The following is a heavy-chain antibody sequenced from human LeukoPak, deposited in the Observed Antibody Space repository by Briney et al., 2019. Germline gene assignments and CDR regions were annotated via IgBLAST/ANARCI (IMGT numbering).Heavy chain of an antibody. CDR2: INHSGST. CDR1: GGSFSGYY. D-gene: IGHD2-15*01. J-gene: IGHJ4*02. CDR3: ARGPNIVVVVAATWNFDY. Sequence: TSETLSLTCAVYGGSFSGYYWSWIRQPPGKGLEWIGEINHSGSTNYNPSLKSRVTISVDTSKNQLSLKLSSVTAADTAVYYCARGPNIVVVVAATWNFDYWGQGTLVTVSS. V-gene: IGHV4-34*01.